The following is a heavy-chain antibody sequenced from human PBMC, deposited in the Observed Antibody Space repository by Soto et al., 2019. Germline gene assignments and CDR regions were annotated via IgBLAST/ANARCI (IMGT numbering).Heavy chain of an antibody. CDR1: GGTFSSYA. V-gene: IGHV1-69*06. CDR2: IIPIFGTA. J-gene: IGHJ4*02. CDR3: ARQSAEYYYDSSGYYFFDY. D-gene: IGHD3-22*01. Sequence: GASVKVSCKASGGTFSSYAISWVRQAPGQGLEWMGGIIPIFGTANYAQKFQGRVTITADKSTSTAYMELSSLRSEDTAMYYCARQSAEYYYDSSGYYFFDYWGQGTLVTVSS.